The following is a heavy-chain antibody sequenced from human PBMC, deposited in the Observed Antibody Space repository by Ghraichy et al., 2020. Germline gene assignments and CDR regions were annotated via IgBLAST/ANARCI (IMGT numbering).Heavy chain of an antibody. J-gene: IGHJ4*01. V-gene: IGHV4-59*01. CDR1: GGSINTYY. CDR2: IYKWSSATI. CDR3: ARGSGTWGPGIFPYLGSGSLLKDY. D-gene: IGHD3-10*01. Sequence: SETLSLTCTVSGGSINTYYWSWVRQPPGKPMERIWYIYKWSSATINYNPSLASRVTISLDASKRQFSLQLSSASPADTAVYYCARGSGTWGPGIFPYLGSGSLLKDYW.